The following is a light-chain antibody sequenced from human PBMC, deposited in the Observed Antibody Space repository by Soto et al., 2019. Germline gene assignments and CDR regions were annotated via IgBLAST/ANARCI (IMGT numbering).Light chain of an antibody. CDR1: QSVSSSY. Sequence: EIVLTQSPGTLSLSPGERATLSCRASQSVSSSYLAWYQQKPGQAPRLLIYGASSRATGIPDRFSGSGSGTDFTLTISRLEPGDSAVYYCQQYGSSPTWTFGQGTKVDIK. V-gene: IGKV3-20*01. CDR2: GAS. CDR3: QQYGSSPTWT. J-gene: IGKJ1*01.